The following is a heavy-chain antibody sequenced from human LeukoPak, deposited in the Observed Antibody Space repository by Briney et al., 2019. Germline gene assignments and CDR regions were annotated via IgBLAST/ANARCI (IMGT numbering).Heavy chain of an antibody. CDR2: ITSGFTP. J-gene: IGHJ4*02. CDR3: AKDYSDSRVADVFFGY. CDR1: GLTFSDYA. V-gene: IGHV3-23*01. D-gene: IGHD2-15*01. Sequence: GGSLRLSCAASGLTFSDYAMSWFRQAPGKGLEWVSGITSGFTPHYADSVKGRFTISRDNSKNMFHLQLNSLRAEDTAVYYCAKDYSDSRVADVFFGYWGQGTLVTVSS.